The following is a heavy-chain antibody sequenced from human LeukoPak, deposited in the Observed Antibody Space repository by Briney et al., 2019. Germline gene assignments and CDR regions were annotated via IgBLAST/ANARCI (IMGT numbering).Heavy chain of an antibody. CDR2: ISGDGSRK. D-gene: IGHD3-10*01. Sequence: GGSLRVSCVASGFTFTSHGMHWVRQAPGKGLEWVSFISGDGSRKYYADSVNGRFTISSENAKNSLYLLSYSLRADDTAVYYCAIGYDGSAAYWGQGSLVTVSS. J-gene: IGHJ4*02. CDR1: GFTFTSHG. CDR3: AIGYDGSAAY. V-gene: IGHV3-30*14.